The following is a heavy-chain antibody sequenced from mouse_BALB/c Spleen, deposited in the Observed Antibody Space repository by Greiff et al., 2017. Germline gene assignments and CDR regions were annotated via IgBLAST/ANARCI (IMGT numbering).Heavy chain of an antibody. CDR2: ISYSGST. V-gene: IGHV3-2*02. D-gene: IGHD2-10*02. CDR1: GYSITSDYA. J-gene: IGHJ4*01. CDR3: ARSLYGNYAMDY. Sequence: EVQLVESGPGLVKPSQSLSLTCTVTGYSITSDYAWNWIRQFPGNKLEWMGYISYSGSTSYNPSLKSRISITRDTSKNQFFLQLNSVTTEDTATYYCARSLYGNYAMDYWGQGTSVTVSS.